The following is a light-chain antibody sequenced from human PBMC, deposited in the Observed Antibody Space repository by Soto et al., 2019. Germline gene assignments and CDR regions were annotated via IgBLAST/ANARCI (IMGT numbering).Light chain of an antibody. Sequence: DIQMTQSPSSLSASVGDRVTITCRASQSISSYLNWYQQKPGKVPKLLIYAASSLQSGVPSRFSGSGSGTDFTLTISSLQPEDFATYFCQQTSSTPRTFGQGTKLEVK. J-gene: IGKJ2*01. CDR3: QQTSSTPRT. V-gene: IGKV1-39*01. CDR1: QSISSY. CDR2: AAS.